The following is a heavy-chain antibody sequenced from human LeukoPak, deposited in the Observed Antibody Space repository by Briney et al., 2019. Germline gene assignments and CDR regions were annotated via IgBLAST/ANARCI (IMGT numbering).Heavy chain of an antibody. D-gene: IGHD1-26*01. CDR2: IRYDGSNK. V-gene: IGHV3-30*02. Sequence: GGSLRLSCAASGFTFSSYGMHWVRQAPGKGLEWVAFIRYDGSNKYYADSVKGRFTISRDNSKNTLYLQMNSLRAEDTAVYYCAKDGQGELLRGGDFDYWGQGTLVTVSS. J-gene: IGHJ4*02. CDR1: GFTFSSYG. CDR3: AKDGQGELLRGGDFDY.